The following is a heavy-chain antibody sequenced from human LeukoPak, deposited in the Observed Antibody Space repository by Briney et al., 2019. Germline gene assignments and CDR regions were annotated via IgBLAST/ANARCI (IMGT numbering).Heavy chain of an antibody. CDR3: ARETTVSEHFDY. J-gene: IGHJ4*02. CDR2: IYYSGST. V-gene: IGHV4-31*03. D-gene: IGHD4-17*01. CDR1: GGSISSGGYY. Sequence: PSETLSLTCTVSGGSISSGGYYWSWIRQHPGKGLEWIGYIYYSGSTYYNPSLKSRVTISIDTSKNQLSLKLSSVTAADTAVYYCARETTVSEHFDYWGQGTPVTVSS.